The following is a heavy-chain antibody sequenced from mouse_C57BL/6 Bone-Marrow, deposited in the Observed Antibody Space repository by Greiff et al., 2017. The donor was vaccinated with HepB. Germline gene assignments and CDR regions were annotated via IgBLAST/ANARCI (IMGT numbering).Heavy chain of an antibody. J-gene: IGHJ3*01. CDR2: INPYNGGT. Sequence: EVQLQQSGPVLVKPGASVKMSCKASGYTFTDYYMNWVKQGHGKSLEWIGVINPYNGGTSYNQKFKGKATLTVDKSSSTAYMELNSLTSEDSAVYYFKLRDAFYAYWGQGTLVTVSA. CDR3: KLRDAFYAY. CDR1: GYTFTDYY. V-gene: IGHV1-19*01. D-gene: IGHD2-4*01.